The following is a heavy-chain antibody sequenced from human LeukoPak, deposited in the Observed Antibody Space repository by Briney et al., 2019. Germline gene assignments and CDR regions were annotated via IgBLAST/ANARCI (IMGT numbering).Heavy chain of an antibody. Sequence: ASVKVSCKASGGTFSSCAISWVRQAPGQGLEWMGRIIPIFGIANYAQKFQGRVTITADKSTSTAYMELSSLRSEDTAVYYCARVGRGSKRGYDFWSGYPNWFDPWGQGTLVTVSS. J-gene: IGHJ5*02. CDR1: GGTFSSCA. CDR2: IIPIFGIA. D-gene: IGHD3-3*01. CDR3: ARVGRGSKRGYDFWSGYPNWFDP. V-gene: IGHV1-69*04.